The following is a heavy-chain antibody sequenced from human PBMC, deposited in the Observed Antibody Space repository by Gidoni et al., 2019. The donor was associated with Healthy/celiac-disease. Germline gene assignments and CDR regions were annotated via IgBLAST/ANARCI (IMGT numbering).Heavy chain of an antibody. CDR3: ARGFLRVQLWAKGFDP. J-gene: IGHJ5*02. D-gene: IGHD5-18*01. CDR2: INHSGST. Sequence: QVQLQQWGAGLLKPSETLSLTCAVYGGSFRGYYWSWIRQPPGKGLEWIGEINHSGSTNYNPSLKSRVTISVDTSKNQFSLKLSSVTAADTAVYYCARGFLRVQLWAKGFDPWGQGTLVTVSS. CDR1: GGSFRGYY. V-gene: IGHV4-34*01.